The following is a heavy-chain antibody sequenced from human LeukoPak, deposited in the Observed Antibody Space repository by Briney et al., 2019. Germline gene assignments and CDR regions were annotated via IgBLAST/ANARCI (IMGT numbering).Heavy chain of an antibody. J-gene: IGHJ4*02. CDR2: IYYSGST. CDR3: ARHRDPHHFDY. V-gene: IGHV4-59*08. CDR1: GGSISSYY. Sequence: KASETLSLTCTVSGGSISSYYWSWIRRPPGKGLEWIGYIYYSGSTNSNPSLKSRVTISVGTSKNQFSLKLSSVTAADTAVYYCARHRDPHHFDYWGQGTLVTVSS.